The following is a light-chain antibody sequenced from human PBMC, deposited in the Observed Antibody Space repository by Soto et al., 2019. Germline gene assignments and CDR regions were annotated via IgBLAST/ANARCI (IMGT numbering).Light chain of an antibody. J-gene: IGLJ2*01. CDR1: SSNIGGNT. CDR2: SNN. CDR3: ATWDDSLNGL. V-gene: IGLV1-44*01. Sequence: QSVLTQPPSASGTPGQSVTISCSGSSSNIGGNTVSWYQQLPGTAPKLLIYSNNQRPSGVPDRFSGSKSGTSASLAISGLQSEDEADYYCATWDDSLNGLFGGGTKVTVL.